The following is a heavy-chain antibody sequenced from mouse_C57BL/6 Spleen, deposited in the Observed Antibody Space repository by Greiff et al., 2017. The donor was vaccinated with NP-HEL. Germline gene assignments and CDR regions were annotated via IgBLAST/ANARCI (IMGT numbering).Heavy chain of an antibody. CDR2: ISSGGDYI. CDR1: GFTFSSYA. Sequence: EVMLVESGEGLVKPGGSLKLSCAASGFTFSSYAMSWVRQTPEKRLEWVAYISSGGDYIYYADTVKGRFTISRDNARNTLYLQMSSLKSEDTAMYYCTRDKLRSPWFAYWGQGTLVTVSA. D-gene: IGHD3-2*02. J-gene: IGHJ3*01. CDR3: TRDKLRSPWFAY. V-gene: IGHV5-9-1*02.